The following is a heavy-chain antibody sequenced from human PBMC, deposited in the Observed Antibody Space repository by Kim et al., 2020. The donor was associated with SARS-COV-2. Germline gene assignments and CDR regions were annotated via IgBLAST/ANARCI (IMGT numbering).Heavy chain of an antibody. J-gene: IGHJ4*02. CDR2: ISYDGSNK. CDR3: ARVPSDPYYFDY. CDR1: GFTFSSYG. V-gene: IGHV3-30*03. Sequence: GGSLRLSCAASGFTFSSYGMHWVRQAPGKGLEWVAVISYDGSNKYYADSVKGRFTISRDNSKNTLYLQMNSLRAEDTAVYYCARVPSDPYYFDYWGQGTLVTVSS. D-gene: IGHD3-10*01.